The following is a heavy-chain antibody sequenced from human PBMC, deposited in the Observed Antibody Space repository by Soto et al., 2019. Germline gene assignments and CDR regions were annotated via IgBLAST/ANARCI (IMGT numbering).Heavy chain of an antibody. Sequence: QLVESGGGVVQPGRSLRLSCAASGFTFSSYGMHGVRQAPGKGLEWVAVISYDGSNKYYAASVKGRFTISRDNSKNTLYLQMNSIRAEYTAVYYCAKGLRFGEALDYSGPGTLVTVSS. CDR2: ISYDGSNK. V-gene: IGHV3-30*18. CDR1: GFTFSSYG. D-gene: IGHD3-10*01. CDR3: AKGLRFGEALDY. J-gene: IGHJ4*02.